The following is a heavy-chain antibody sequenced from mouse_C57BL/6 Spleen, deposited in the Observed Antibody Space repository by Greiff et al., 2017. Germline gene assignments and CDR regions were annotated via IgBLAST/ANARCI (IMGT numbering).Heavy chain of an antibody. Sequence: EVKLVESGGGLVKPGGSLKLSCAASGFPFSDYGLHWVRQAPEKGLEWVAYISSGSSTIYYADTVKGRFTISRDNAKNTLFLQMTSLRSEDTAMYYCARRKANWGYFDVWGTGTTVTVSS. D-gene: IGHD4-1*01. CDR2: ISSGSSTI. J-gene: IGHJ1*03. CDR3: ARRKANWGYFDV. V-gene: IGHV5-17*01. CDR1: GFPFSDYG.